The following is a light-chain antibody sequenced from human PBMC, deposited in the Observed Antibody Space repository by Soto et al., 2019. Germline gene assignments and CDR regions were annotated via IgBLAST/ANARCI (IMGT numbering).Light chain of an antibody. V-gene: IGKV1-5*03. Sequence: DIHMTQSPSTLSGSIGDRVTITSRASQTISSWLAWYQQKPGKAPKLLIYKASTLKSGVPSRFSGSGSGTEFTLTISSLQSEDFAVYYCQQYNNWLPITFGQGTRMEI. J-gene: IGKJ5*01. CDR1: QTISSW. CDR3: QQYNNWLPIT. CDR2: KAS.